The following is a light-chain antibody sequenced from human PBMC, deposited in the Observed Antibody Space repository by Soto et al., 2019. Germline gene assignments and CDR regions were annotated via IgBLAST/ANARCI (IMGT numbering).Light chain of an antibody. CDR1: QTITTY. CDR2: GAS. J-gene: IGKJ5*01. Sequence: EIVLTQSPATLSLSPGERATLSCRASQTITTYLAWYQQKPGKPPRLLIYGASNRATGIPARFSGSGSGTDFTLTISNLEPEDFAVYYCQQRSNWPSNFGQGTRLEIK. CDR3: QQRSNWPSN. V-gene: IGKV3-11*01.